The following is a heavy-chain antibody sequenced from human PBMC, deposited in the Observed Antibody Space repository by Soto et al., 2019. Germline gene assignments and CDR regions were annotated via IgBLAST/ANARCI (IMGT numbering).Heavy chain of an antibody. CDR2: ISYDGSNK. CDR1: GVTVCSYG. CDR3: AKDNRNGGDYDFWSGLYYFDY. D-gene: IGHD3-3*01. Sequence: GCLRISCAACGVTVCSYGMPWVRQDPGKGLEWVAVISYDGSNKYYADSVKGRFTISRDNSKNTLYLQMNSLRAEDTAVYYCAKDNRNGGDYDFWSGLYYFDYWGQGTLVTVSS. V-gene: IGHV3-30*18. J-gene: IGHJ4*02.